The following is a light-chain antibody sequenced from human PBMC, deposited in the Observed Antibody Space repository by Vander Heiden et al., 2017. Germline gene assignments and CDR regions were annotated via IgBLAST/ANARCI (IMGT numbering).Light chain of an antibody. CDR1: QSVLYSSNNKNY. CDR3: QQNYCNPPRT. CDR2: WAS. V-gene: IGKV4-1*01. J-gene: IGKJ1*01. Sequence: DIVMTQSPDSLAVSLGERATINCKSSQSVLYSSNNKNYLAWYQQKPGQPPKLLIYWASTRESGVPDRFSGSGYGKDFTLTISSRQAEDVAVYYCQQNYCNPPRTFGQGTKVEIK.